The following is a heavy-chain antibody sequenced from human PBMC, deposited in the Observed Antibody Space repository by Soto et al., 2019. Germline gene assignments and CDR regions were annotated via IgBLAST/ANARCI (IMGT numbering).Heavy chain of an antibody. V-gene: IGHV4-4*02. CDR1: NGSIISSDIW. CDR2: IYYSGST. CDR3: ARGRAFDI. Sequence: QVQLQESGPGLVKPSGTLSLTCAVSNGSIISSDIWWSWVRQPPGKGLEWIGEIYYSGSTSYKESLRSRVTISVDKTKNHFSLKLSSVTAADTAMYYCARGRAFDIWGQGTMVTVSS. J-gene: IGHJ3*02.